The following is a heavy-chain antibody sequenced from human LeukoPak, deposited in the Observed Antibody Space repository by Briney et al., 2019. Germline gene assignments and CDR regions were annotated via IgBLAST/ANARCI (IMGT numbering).Heavy chain of an antibody. J-gene: IGHJ5*02. D-gene: IGHD2-15*01. Sequence: GASVKVSCKASGYTLTGYYMHWVRQAPGQGLEWMGWINPNSGGTNYAQKFQGRVTMTRDTSISTAYMELSRLRSDDTAVYYCARVPHNCTGDRCYSRWFDPWGQGTLVIVSS. CDR2: INPNSGGT. CDR3: ARVPHNCTGDRCYSRWFDP. V-gene: IGHV1-2*02. CDR1: GYTLTGYY.